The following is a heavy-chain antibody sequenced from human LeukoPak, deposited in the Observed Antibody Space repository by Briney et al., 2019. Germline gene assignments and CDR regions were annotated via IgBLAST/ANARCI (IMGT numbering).Heavy chain of an antibody. CDR2: ISGSSSSI. V-gene: IGHV3-48*04. D-gene: IGHD5-12*01. CDR1: GFTFSSYS. J-gene: IGHJ4*02. CDR3: ASSYSGYHFDY. Sequence: GGSLRLSCAASGFTFSSYSMNWVRQAPGKGLEWVSYISGSSSSIYYADSVKGRFTISRDNAKNSLFLLMNSLRAEDTAVYYCASSYSGYHFDYWGQGTLVTVSS.